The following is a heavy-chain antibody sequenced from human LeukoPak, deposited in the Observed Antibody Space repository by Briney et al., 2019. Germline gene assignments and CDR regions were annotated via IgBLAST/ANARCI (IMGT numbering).Heavy chain of an antibody. V-gene: IGHV1-18*01. Sequence: ASVKVSCKASGYTFTNYGVSWVRQAPGQGLEWMGWINAYNGDTHYAQNLQGRLTMTTDTSTSAAFMELRSLRPDDTAVYYCARWGLVAPGTYYYYYMDVWGRGTTVTVSS. CDR2: INAYNGDT. CDR1: GYTFTNYG. J-gene: IGHJ6*03. D-gene: IGHD2-2*01. CDR3: ARWGLVAPGTYYYYYMDV.